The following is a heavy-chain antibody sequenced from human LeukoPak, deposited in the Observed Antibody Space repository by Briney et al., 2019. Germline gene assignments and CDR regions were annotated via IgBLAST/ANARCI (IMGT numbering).Heavy chain of an antibody. V-gene: IGHV3-48*01. CDR1: GFTFSSYS. CDR2: ISSSSSTI. D-gene: IGHD1-1*01. J-gene: IGHJ6*03. CDR3: ARVRYPRVYYYMDV. Sequence: GGSLRLSCAASGFTFSSYSMNWVRQAPGKGLEWVSYISSSSSTIYYADSVKGRFTISRDNAKNSLYLRMNSLRAEDTAVYYCARVRYPRVYYYMDVWAKGPRSPSP.